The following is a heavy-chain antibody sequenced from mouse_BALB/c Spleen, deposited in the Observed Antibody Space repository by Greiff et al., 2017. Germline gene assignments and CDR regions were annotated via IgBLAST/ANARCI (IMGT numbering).Heavy chain of an antibody. V-gene: IGHV5-6-5*01. J-gene: IGHJ2*01. D-gene: IGHD1-1*01. CDR3: ARGSVVDY. Sequence: DVHLVESGGGLVKPGGSLKLSCAASGFTFSSYAMSWVRQTPEKRLEWVASISSGGSTYYPDSVKGRFTISRDNARNILYLQMSSLRSEDTAMYYCARGSVVDYWGQGTTLTVSS. CDR1: GFTFSSYA. CDR2: ISSGGST.